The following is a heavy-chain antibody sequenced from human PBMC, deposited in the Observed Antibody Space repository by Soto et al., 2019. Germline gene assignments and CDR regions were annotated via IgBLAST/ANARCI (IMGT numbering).Heavy chain of an antibody. CDR2: VYHSGST. CDR3: ALREEYYDFWSGYLDY. CDR1: GGSITSRNW. J-gene: IGHJ4*02. D-gene: IGHD3-3*01. V-gene: IGHV4-4*02. Sequence: PSETLSLTCAVSGGSITSRNWWSWVRQPPGKGLEWIGEVYHSGSTNYNPSLKGRATVSVAKSKNYFSLSLASVTAADTAVYYCALREEYYDFWSGYLDYWGQGTLDTVSS.